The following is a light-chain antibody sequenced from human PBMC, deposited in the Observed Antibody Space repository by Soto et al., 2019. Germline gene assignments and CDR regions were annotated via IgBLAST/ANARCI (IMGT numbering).Light chain of an antibody. CDR1: QGINSY. CDR2: AAS. Sequence: DIQLTQSPSFLSASVGDTVTVTCRASQGINSYLAWYQQRPGKAPKLLIYAASTLESGVPARFSGSGSGTEFTLTISSLQPEDFATYYCQQLKSYPLTFGGGTKVEIK. J-gene: IGKJ4*01. CDR3: QQLKSYPLT. V-gene: IGKV1-9*01.